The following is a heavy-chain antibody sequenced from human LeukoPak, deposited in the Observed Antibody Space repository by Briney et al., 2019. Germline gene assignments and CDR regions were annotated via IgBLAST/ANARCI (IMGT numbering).Heavy chain of an antibody. CDR1: GGTFSSYA. V-gene: IGHV1-69*04. CDR3: AVRGRIMITFGGGWFDP. CDR2: IIPILGIA. Sequence: SVKVSCKASGGTFSSYAISWVRQAPGQGLEWMGRIIPILGIANYAQKFQGRVTITADKSTSPAYMELSSLRSEDTAVYYCAVRGRIMITFGGGWFDPWGQGTLVTVSS. J-gene: IGHJ5*02. D-gene: IGHD3-16*01.